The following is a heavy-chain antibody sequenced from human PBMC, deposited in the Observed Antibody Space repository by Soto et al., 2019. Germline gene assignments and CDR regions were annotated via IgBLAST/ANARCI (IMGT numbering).Heavy chain of an antibody. V-gene: IGHV5-51*01. CDR1: GYSFTSYW. CDR3: ARQQGYYDIFPGDYMVY. CDR2: IYPGDSDT. D-gene: IGHD3-9*01. J-gene: IGHJ1*01. Sequence: PGESLKISCKGSGYSFTSYWIGWVRQMPGKGLEWMGIIYPGDSDTRYSPSFQGQVTISADKSISTAYLQWSSLKASDTAMYYCARQQGYYDIFPGDYMVYWGQGTLVTVSS.